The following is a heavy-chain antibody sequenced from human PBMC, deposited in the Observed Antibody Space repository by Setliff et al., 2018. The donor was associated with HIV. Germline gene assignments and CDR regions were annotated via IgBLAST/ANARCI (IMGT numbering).Heavy chain of an antibody. CDR3: ARDPAYSAYDI. CDR1: GFIFSSYA. V-gene: IGHV3-7*03. J-gene: IGHJ4*02. Sequence: PGGSLRLSCAASGFIFSSYAMHWVRQAPGKGLEWVATINPDGSQIKHVESVKGRFTVSRDNGKNSLYLQMRSLRDDDTAVYYCARDPAYSAYDIWGQGTLVTVSS. CDR2: INPDGSQI. D-gene: IGHD5-12*01.